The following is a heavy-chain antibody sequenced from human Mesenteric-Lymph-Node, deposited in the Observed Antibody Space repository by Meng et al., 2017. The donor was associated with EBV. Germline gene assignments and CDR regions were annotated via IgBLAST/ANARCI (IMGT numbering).Heavy chain of an antibody. CDR2: ISGTGGST. V-gene: IGHV3-23*01. CDR3: ARGGPPSRITMVRGLIYGHDY. J-gene: IGHJ4*02. D-gene: IGHD3-10*01. CDR1: GFTFRIYA. Sequence: EVQLLESGGGLVQPGGSLRLSCAASGFTFRIYAMTWVRQAPGKGLEWVSAISGTGGSTYYADSVKGRFTISRDNSKNTLYLQMSSLRAEDTAVYYCARGGPPSRITMVRGLIYGHDYWGQGTLVTVYS.